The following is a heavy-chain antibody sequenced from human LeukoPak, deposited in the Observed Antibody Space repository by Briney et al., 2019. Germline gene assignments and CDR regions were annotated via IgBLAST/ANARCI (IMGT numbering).Heavy chain of an antibody. CDR3: AVTVTTKNYYYYYYMDV. D-gene: IGHD4-17*01. V-gene: IGHV1-69*05. Sequence: SVKVSCKASVGTFSSYAISWVRQAPGQGLEWMGRIIPIFGTANYAQKFQGRVTITTDESTSTAYMELSSLRSQDTAVYYCAVTVTTKNYYYYYYMDVWGKGTTVTVSS. CDR2: IIPIFGTA. J-gene: IGHJ6*03. CDR1: VGTFSSYA.